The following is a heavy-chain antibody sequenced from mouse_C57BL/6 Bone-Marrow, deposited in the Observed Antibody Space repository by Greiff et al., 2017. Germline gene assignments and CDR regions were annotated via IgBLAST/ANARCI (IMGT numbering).Heavy chain of an antibody. CDR1: GYTFTSYG. CDR3: ARRDYYGSSYAY. V-gene: IGHV1-81*01. J-gene: IGHJ3*01. Sequence: VQLQQSGAELARPGASVKLSCKASGYTFTSYGISWVKQRTGQGLEWIGEIYPRSGNTYYTEKFKGKATLTADKSSSTAYMELRSLTSEDSAVYFCARRDYYGSSYAYWGQGTLVTVSA. D-gene: IGHD1-1*01. CDR2: IYPRSGNT.